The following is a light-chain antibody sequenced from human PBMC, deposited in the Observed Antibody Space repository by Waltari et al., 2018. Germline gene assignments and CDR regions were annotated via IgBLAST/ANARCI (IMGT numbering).Light chain of an antibody. CDR2: EVP. CDR1: SSDVSNYNY. V-gene: IGLV2-8*01. CDR3: TSYAGSNNVV. J-gene: IGLJ2*01. Sequence: QSALTQPPSASGSPGQSVTISCTGISSDVSNYNYVSWYQHHPGKAPKLTRYEVPKRPSGTPGRFSGSKSGNAASLTISGLQAEDEASYYCTSYAGSNNVVFGGGTKVTVL.